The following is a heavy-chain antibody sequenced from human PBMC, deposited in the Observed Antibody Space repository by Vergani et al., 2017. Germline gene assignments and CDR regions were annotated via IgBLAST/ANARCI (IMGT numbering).Heavy chain of an antibody. J-gene: IGHJ4*02. D-gene: IGHD5-18*01. CDR2: ISSSGSTI. V-gene: IGHV3-48*03. CDR3: ARKGGYSYGSPFDY. CDR1: GFTVSSNY. Sequence: EVQLVESGGGLVQPGGSLRLSCAASGFTVSSNYMSWVRQAPGKGLEWVSYISSSGSTIYYADSVKGRFTISRDNAKNSLYLQMNSLRAEDTAVYYCARKGGYSYGSPFDYWGQGTLVTVSS.